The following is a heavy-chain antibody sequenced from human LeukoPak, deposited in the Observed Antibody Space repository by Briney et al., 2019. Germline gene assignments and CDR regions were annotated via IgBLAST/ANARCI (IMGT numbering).Heavy chain of an antibody. V-gene: IGHV1-18*01. CDR2: ISGYIGVT. CDR3: ARDGLRFLGTLGPHYFDY. Sequence: GASVKVSCKASGYTFTQYGIGWVREAPGQGLEWVGWISGYIGVTNYAQKFQDRVTMTADTSTTTGYMELRGLRSDDRAVYYCARDGLRFLGTLGPHYFDYWGQGTLVTVSS. J-gene: IGHJ4*02. D-gene: IGHD3-3*01. CDR1: GYTFTQYG.